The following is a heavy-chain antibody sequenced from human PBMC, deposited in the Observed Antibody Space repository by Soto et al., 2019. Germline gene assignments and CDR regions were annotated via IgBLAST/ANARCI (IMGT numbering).Heavy chain of an antibody. D-gene: IGHD2-2*01. CDR3: ATFLLPAGATTGYFDY. Sequence: ASVKVSCKVSGYTLTELSMHWVRQAPVKGLEWMGCFDPEDGETIYAQKFQGRVTMTEETSTHTAYMELSSLRSEDTAVYYCATFLLPAGATTGYFDYGCQGTLVTFSS. J-gene: IGHJ4*02. V-gene: IGHV1-24*01. CDR2: FDPEDGET. CDR1: GYTLTELS.